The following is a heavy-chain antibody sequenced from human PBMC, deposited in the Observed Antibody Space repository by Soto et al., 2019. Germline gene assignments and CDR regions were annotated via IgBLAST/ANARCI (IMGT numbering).Heavy chain of an antibody. CDR2: IYYSGST. V-gene: IGHV4-31*03. CDR1: GGSISSGGYY. Sequence: SETLSLTCTVSGGSISSGGYYWSWSRQHPGKGLEWIGYIYYSGSTYYNPSLKSRVTISVDTSKNQFSLKLSSVTAADTAVYYCARDQGYSSLDYWGQGTLVTVSS. J-gene: IGHJ4*02. D-gene: IGHD6-13*01. CDR3: ARDQGYSSLDY.